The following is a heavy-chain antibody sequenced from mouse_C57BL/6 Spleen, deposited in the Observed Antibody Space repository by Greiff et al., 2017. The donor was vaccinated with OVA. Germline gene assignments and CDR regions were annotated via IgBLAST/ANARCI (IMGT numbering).Heavy chain of an antibody. D-gene: IGHD2-3*01. Sequence: VQLQQPGAELVKPGASVKLSCKASGYTFTSYWMHWVKQRPGRGLEWIGRIDPNSGGTKYTEKFKSKATLTVDKPSSTAYMQLSSLTSEYSAVYYCARSNYEGDYYAMDYWGQGTSVTVSS. V-gene: IGHV1-72*01. CDR3: ARSNYEGDYYAMDY. CDR2: IDPNSGGT. CDR1: GYTFTSYW. J-gene: IGHJ4*01.